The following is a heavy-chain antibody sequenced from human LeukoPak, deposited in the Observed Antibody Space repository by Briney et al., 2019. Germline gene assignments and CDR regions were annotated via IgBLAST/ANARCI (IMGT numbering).Heavy chain of an antibody. Sequence: GGSLRLSCAASGFTFSNYWMTWVRQAPGKGLEWVANIKHDGGEKYYVDSVKGRFTISRDNAKNSLYLQMNSLRAEDTAVYYCARFYYDYYYYGMDVWGQGTTVTVSS. V-gene: IGHV3-7*04. CDR3: ARFYYDYYYYGMDV. D-gene: IGHD3-16*01. J-gene: IGHJ6*02. CDR1: GFTFSNYW. CDR2: IKHDGGEK.